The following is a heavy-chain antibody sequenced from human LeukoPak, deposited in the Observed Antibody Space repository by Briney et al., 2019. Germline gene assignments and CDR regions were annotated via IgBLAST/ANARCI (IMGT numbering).Heavy chain of an antibody. J-gene: IGHJ4*02. CDR3: ARDRVLGMIVVVSDY. D-gene: IGHD3-22*01. CDR2: ISAYNGNT. Sequence: ASVKVSCKASGYTFTSYGISWVRQAPGQGLEWMGWISAYNGNTNYAQKLQGRVTMTTDTSTSTAYMELRSLRSDDTAVYYCARDRVLGMIVVVSDYWGQGTLVTVSS. V-gene: IGHV1-18*01. CDR1: GYTFTSYG.